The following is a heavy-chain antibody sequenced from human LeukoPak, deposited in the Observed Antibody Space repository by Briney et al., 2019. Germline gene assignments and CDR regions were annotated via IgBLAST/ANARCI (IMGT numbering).Heavy chain of an antibody. CDR3: AKGSVYYYGSGSPIDY. D-gene: IGHD3-10*01. CDR1: GFTVSSNY. J-gene: IGHJ4*02. V-gene: IGHV3-66*01. CDR2: IYSGGST. Sequence: GGSLRLSCAASGFTVSSNYMSWVRQAPGKGLEWVSVIYSGGSTYYADSVEGRFTISRDNSKNTLYLQMNSLRAEDTAVYYCAKGSVYYYGSGSPIDYWGQGTLVTVSS.